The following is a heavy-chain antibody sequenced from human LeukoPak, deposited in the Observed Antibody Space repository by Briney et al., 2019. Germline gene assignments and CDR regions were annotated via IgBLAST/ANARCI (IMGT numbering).Heavy chain of an antibody. V-gene: IGHV4-34*01. CDR2: INESGST. CDR1: GESFSGYY. Sequence: PSETLSLTCAVYGESFSGYYWSWIRQPPGKGLEWIGEINESGSTNHNPSLKSRVTISVDTSKNQFSLKLSSVTAADTAVYYCARTTYYYDSSGPEWWFDPWGQGTLVTVSS. J-gene: IGHJ5*02. D-gene: IGHD3-22*01. CDR3: ARTTYYYDSSGPEWWFDP.